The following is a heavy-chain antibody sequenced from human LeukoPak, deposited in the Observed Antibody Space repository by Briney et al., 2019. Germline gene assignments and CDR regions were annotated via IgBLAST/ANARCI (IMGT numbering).Heavy chain of an antibody. CDR2: ISYDGSNK. Sequence: GGSLRLSCAASGFTFSSYAMHWVRQAPGKGLEWVAVISYDGSNKYYADSVKGRFTISRDNSKNTLYLQMNSLRAEDTAVYYCARENWDYWGQGTLVTVSS. CDR3: ARENWDY. CDR1: GFTFSSYA. V-gene: IGHV3-30-3*01. J-gene: IGHJ4*02. D-gene: IGHD1-1*01.